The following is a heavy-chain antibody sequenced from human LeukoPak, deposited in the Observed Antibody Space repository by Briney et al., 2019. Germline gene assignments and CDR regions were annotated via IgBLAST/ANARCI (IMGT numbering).Heavy chain of an antibody. J-gene: IGHJ4*02. CDR3: AREGHYYFDY. CDR2: ITYDGYYK. D-gene: IGHD3-3*02. V-gene: IGHV3-30*03. Sequence: SGGSLRLSCAASGFTFTSYGMHWVRQAPGKGLEWVALITYDGYYKYYSDSVKGRFTISSDTSKNTLYLQMNSLRAEDTAVYYCAREGHYYFDYWGQGTLVTVSS. CDR1: GFTFTSYG.